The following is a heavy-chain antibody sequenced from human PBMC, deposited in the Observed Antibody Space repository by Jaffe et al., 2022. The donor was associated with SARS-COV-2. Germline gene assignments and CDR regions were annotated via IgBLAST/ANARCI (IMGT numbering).Heavy chain of an antibody. D-gene: IGHD3-9*01. J-gene: IGHJ6*02. V-gene: IGHV3-15*01. CDR2: IKSKTDGGTT. CDR1: GFTFSNAW. CDR3: TTDNAILTGYYYYYGMDV. Sequence: EVQLVESGGGLVKPGGSLRLSCAASGFTFSNAWMSWVRQAPGKGLEWVGRIKSKTDGGTTDYAAPVKGRFTISRDDSKNTLYLQMNSLKTEDTAVYYCTTDNAILTGYYYYYGMDVWGQGTTVTVSS.